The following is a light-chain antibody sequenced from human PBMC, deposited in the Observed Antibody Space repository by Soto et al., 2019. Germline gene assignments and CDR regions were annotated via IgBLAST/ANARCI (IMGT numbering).Light chain of an antibody. CDR2: DAS. CDR1: QSVNSN. Sequence: EIVMTQSPATLSVSPGERATLSCKDSQSVNSNLAWYRQKPGQAPRLLISDASTRATGVPARFSGSGSGTEFTLNISSLQSEDSGIYYCQQYNFWPPLTFGGGPKVDIK. V-gene: IGKV3-15*01. CDR3: QQYNFWPPLT. J-gene: IGKJ4*01.